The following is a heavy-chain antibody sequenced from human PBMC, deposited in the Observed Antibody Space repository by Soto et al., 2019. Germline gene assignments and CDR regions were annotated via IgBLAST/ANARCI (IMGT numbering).Heavy chain of an antibody. Sequence: WETLSLTCTVSGGSISVYYWNWIRQSPGKGLEWIGYISYSGTTKYNPSLKSRVTISVDTSKNQFSLKLSSVTAADTAVYYCARSRRNYFDFWGQGTPVTVSS. V-gene: IGHV4-59*01. CDR1: GGSISVYY. CDR2: ISYSGTT. J-gene: IGHJ4*02. CDR3: ARSRRNYFDF.